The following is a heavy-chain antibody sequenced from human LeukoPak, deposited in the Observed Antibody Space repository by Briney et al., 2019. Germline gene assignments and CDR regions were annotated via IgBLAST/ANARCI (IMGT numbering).Heavy chain of an antibody. Sequence: GGSLRLSCAASGFTFSSYEMNWVRQAPGKGLEWVSYISSSGSTIYYADSGEGRFTISRDNAKDSLYLQLNSLRAEDSAVYYCALGYYDTSGHYQSAFDIWGQGTMVTVSS. CDR3: ALGYYDTSGHYQSAFDI. CDR1: GFTFSSYE. D-gene: IGHD3-22*01. J-gene: IGHJ3*02. CDR2: ISSSGSTI. V-gene: IGHV3-48*03.